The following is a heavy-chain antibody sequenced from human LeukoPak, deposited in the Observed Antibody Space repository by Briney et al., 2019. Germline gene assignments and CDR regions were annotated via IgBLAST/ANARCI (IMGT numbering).Heavy chain of an antibody. CDR1: GGSISSGDYY. CDR3: ARRRIAAAALGPMDV. CDR2: IYYSGST. Sequence: SQTLSLTCTVSGGSISSGDYYWSWIRQPPGKGLEWIGYIYYSGSTYYNPSLKSRVTISVDTSKNQFSLKLSSVTAADTAVYYCARRRIAAAALGPMDVWGKGTTVTVSS. J-gene: IGHJ6*03. V-gene: IGHV4-30-4*08. D-gene: IGHD6-13*01.